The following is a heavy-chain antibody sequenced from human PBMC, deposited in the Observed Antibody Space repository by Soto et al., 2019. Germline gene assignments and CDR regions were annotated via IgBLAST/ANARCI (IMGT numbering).Heavy chain of an antibody. J-gene: IGHJ5*02. CDR1: GGSISSGNSYS. D-gene: IGHD3-16*01. V-gene: IGHV4-30-2*01. CDR2: ISHTGST. Sequence: QLQLQESGSGLVKPSQTLSLTCAVSGGSISSGNSYSWSWIRQPPGKGLKWIGSISHTGSTSYNPTLKGRVTMSVDKSKNQFSLKLSSVTAADMAVYYCARAVAPYLGTWFDPWGQGTLVIVSS. CDR3: ARAVAPYLGTWFDP.